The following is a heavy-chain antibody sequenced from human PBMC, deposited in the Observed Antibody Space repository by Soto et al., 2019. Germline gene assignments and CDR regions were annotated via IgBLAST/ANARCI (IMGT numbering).Heavy chain of an antibody. J-gene: IGHJ2*01. Sequence: SETLSLTCAVHGGSFSCFYWTWIRQPPGKGLEWIGEINHSGSSNYNPPLKSRVTMSLDTSRNQFSLSLNSVTAADTAVYYCARMAGPWYFDLWGRGTLVTVSS. CDR2: INHSGSS. CDR3: ARMAGPWYFDL. CDR1: GGSFSCFY. V-gene: IGHV4-34*01.